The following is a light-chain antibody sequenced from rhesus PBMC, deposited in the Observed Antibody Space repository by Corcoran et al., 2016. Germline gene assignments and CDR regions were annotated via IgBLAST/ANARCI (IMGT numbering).Light chain of an antibody. CDR3: LQYSSSPYS. CDR1: QSISSW. CDR2: KAS. V-gene: IGKV1-22*01. J-gene: IGKJ2*01. Sequence: DIQMTQSPSSLSASVGDTVTITCRASQSISSWLDWYQQTPGKAHKLLIYKASSLQSGVPSRFSGSGAGTDCTLTISSLQPEDFATYYCLQYSSSPYSFGQGTKVEIK.